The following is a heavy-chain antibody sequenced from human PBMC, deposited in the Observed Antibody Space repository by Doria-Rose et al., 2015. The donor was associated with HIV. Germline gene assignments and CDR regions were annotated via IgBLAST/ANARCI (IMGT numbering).Heavy chain of an antibody. V-gene: IGHV2-26*01. Sequence: TLKESGPVLVKPTETLTLTCTVSGVSLSSPGMGVSWIRQPPGKALEWLANIFSDDERSYETSLNSRLTISRGTSKSQVVLTMTDMDPVDTATYYCARIKSSRWYHKYYFDFWGQGTLVIVSA. D-gene: IGHD6-13*01. CDR1: GVSLSSPGMG. J-gene: IGHJ4*02. CDR3: ARIKSSRWYHKYYFDF. CDR2: IFSDDER.